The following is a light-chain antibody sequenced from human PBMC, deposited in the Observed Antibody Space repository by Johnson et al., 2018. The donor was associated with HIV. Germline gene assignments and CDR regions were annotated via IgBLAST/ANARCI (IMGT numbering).Light chain of an antibody. V-gene: IGLV1-51*01. J-gene: IGLJ1*01. CDR2: DNN. CDR3: GTWGSSLSAGGYV. CDR1: SSNIGNNY. Sequence: QSVLTQPPSVSAAPGQKVTISCSGSSSNIGNNYVSWYQQLPGTAPKLLIYDNNKRPSGIPDRFSGSKSGTSATLGITGLQTGDEADYYCGTWGSSLSAGGYVFGTGTKVTVL.